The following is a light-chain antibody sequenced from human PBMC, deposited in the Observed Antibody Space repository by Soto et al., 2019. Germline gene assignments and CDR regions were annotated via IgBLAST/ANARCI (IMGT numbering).Light chain of an antibody. V-gene: IGKV1-5*03. CDR3: QQYNSDPFT. CDR2: KAS. J-gene: IGKJ4*01. Sequence: DIQMTQSPSTLSASVGDRGTITCRASQSISSWLAWYQQKPGKAPKLLIYKASSLESGVPSRFSGSGSGTEFTLTISSLQPDDFATYYCQQYNSDPFTLGGGTTVEIK. CDR1: QSISSW.